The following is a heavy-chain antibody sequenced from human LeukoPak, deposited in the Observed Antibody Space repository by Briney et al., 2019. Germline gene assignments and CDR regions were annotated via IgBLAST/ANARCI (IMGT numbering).Heavy chain of an antibody. D-gene: IGHD6-19*01. CDR2: IGYSGGNT. CDR3: AKRGQYTSGWNFYFDY. V-gene: IGHV3-23*01. J-gene: IGHJ4*02. Sequence: PGGSLRLSCAASGFTFGGYAMTWVRQAPGKGLEWVSTIGYSGGNTYYADSVKGRFTISRDNSKNTLSLQMSSLRAEDTAVYYCAKRGQYTSGWNFYFDYWGQGTLVTVSS. CDR1: GFTFGGYA.